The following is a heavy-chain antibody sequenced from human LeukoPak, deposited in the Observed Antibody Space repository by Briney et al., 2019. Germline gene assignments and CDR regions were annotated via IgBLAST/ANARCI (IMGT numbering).Heavy chain of an antibody. J-gene: IGHJ4*02. CDR3: ARGGPLGYCSSTSCYGNPDY. D-gene: IGHD2-2*01. CDR1: GFTVSSNY. V-gene: IGHV3-53*05. Sequence: GGSLRLSCAASGFTVSSNYMSWVRQAPGKGLEWVSVIYSGGSTYYADSVKGRFTISRDNSKNTLYLQMNSLRAEDTAVYYCARGGPLGYCSSTSCYGNPDYWGQGTLVTVSS. CDR2: IYSGGST.